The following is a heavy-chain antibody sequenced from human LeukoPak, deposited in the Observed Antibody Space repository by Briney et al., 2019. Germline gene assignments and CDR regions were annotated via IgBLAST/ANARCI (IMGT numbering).Heavy chain of an antibody. Sequence: GASVKVSCKASGYTFTSYAMHWVRQAPGQRLEWMGWINAGNGNTKYSQKFQGRVTITRDTSASTAYMELSSLRSEDTAVYYCARGVELRVNRYYGMDVWGQGTTVTVSS. CDR2: INAGNGNT. V-gene: IGHV1-3*01. J-gene: IGHJ6*02. D-gene: IGHD1-7*01. CDR1: GYTFTSYA. CDR3: ARGVELRVNRYYGMDV.